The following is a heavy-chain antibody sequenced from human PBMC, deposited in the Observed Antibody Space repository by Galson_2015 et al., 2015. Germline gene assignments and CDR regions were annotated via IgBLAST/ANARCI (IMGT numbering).Heavy chain of an antibody. J-gene: IGHJ3*02. CDR1: GFAFFSYA. Sequence: SLRLSCAASGFAFFSYAMNWVRQAPGKGLEWVASTSDSGGTTYYADSVRGRFTISRDNSKNTLYLQLNNLRAEDTAVYYCAKDLNVVGTTHFPSDAFDIWGHGTMVVVSS. D-gene: IGHD1-26*01. V-gene: IGHV3-23*01. CDR3: AKDLNVVGTTHFPSDAFDI. CDR2: TSDSGGTT.